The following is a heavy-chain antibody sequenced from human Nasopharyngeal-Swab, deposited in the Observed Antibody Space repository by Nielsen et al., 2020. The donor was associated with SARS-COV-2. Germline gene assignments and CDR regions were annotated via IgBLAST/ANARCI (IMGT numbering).Heavy chain of an antibody. CDR1: GFTFSSYS. Sequence: GESLKISCAASGFTFSSYSMNWVRQAPGKGLNWVSAISGAGSSTYYANSVKGRFTISRDNSKNTLYLQMNSLRAEDTALYYCVKGGYLHDYINYGDWFDPWGLGTLVTVSS. D-gene: IGHD4-11*01. J-gene: IGHJ5*02. CDR2: ISGAGSST. V-gene: IGHV3-23*01. CDR3: VKGGYLHDYINYGDWFDP.